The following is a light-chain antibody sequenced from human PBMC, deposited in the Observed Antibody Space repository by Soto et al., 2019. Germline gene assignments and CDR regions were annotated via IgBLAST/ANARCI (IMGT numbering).Light chain of an antibody. CDR3: QKYNNVPRT. V-gene: IGKV1-27*01. CDR1: QVISNY. CDR2: TAS. J-gene: IGKJ1*01. Sequence: DIQMTQSPTSLSASVGDRVTITCRASQVISNYLAWYQQKPGKVPKLLIYTASTLQSGVPSRFSGSGSGTDFTLTISSLQPEDVATYYCQKYNNVPRTFGQGTKVEIK.